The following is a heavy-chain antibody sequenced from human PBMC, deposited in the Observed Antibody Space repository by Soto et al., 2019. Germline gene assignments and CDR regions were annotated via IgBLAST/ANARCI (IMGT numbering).Heavy chain of an antibody. D-gene: IGHD6-13*01. V-gene: IGHV3-23*01. CDR2: ISGSGGST. CDR1: GFTFSSYA. CDR3: AKDRLRAAAGLKYYYYGMDV. J-gene: IGHJ6*02. Sequence: GGSLRLSCAASGFTFSSYAMSWVRQAPGKGLEWVSAISGSGGSTYYADSVKGRFTISRDNSKNTLYLQMNSLRAEDTAVYYCAKDRLRAAAGLKYYYYGMDVWGQGTTVTVSS.